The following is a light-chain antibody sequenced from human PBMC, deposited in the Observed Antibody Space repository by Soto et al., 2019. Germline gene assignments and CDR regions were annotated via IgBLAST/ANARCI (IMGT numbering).Light chain of an antibody. CDR1: QSMSVY. CDR2: AAS. Sequence: DIQMTQSPSSLSASIGDRVTITCRASQSMSVYLNWYQQKPGKAPKSLIYAASTLHSGVPSRFSGSGSGTDFTLTISSLQTEDFATYYCQQSYSLPTFGQGTKLEIK. V-gene: IGKV1-39*01. J-gene: IGKJ2*01. CDR3: QQSYSLPT.